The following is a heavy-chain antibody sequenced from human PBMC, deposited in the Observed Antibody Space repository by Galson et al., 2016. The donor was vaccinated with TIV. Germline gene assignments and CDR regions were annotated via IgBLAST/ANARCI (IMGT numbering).Heavy chain of an antibody. J-gene: IGHJ2*01. V-gene: IGHV3-7*05. CDR1: GFTFDNYR. D-gene: IGHD3-22*01. CDR2: VKHDGSET. CDR3: ARSITMMVLVQYWYFDL. Sequence: SLRLSCAASGFTFDNYRMAWVRQAPGRGLEWVGSVKHDGSETKFGDSVKGRFTISRDNAKKSLYLQMNSLRAEDTAVYYCARSITMMVLVQYWYFDLWGRGTLVTVSS.